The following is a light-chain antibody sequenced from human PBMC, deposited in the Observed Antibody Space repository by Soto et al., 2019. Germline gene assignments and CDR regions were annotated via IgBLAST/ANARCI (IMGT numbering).Light chain of an antibody. J-gene: IGKJ5*01. CDR2: WAS. CDR3: QQRSNWPIT. V-gene: IGKV4-1*01. CDR1: QSICYSSNNKNY. Sequence: DIVMTQSPHSLAVSLRERATINCKPSQSICYSSNNKNYLTWYQQKQGQPPKLLIYWASTRESGVPDRFSGSGSGTDFNLTISSLQAEDFAVYYCQQRSNWPITFGQGTRLEIK.